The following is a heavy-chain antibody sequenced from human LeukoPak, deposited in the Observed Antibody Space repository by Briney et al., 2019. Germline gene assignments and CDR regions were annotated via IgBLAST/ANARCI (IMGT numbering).Heavy chain of an antibody. J-gene: IGHJ4*02. Sequence: ASVKVSCKASGYTFSNSGINWVRQAPGQGLEWMGWISVYNGNTNYAQKFQGRVTMTTDTSTSTAYMELRSLRSDDTAVYYCATCGGGSCFNAFDYWGQGTLVTVSS. V-gene: IGHV1-18*01. D-gene: IGHD2-15*01. CDR3: ATCGGGSCFNAFDY. CDR2: ISVYNGNT. CDR1: GYTFSNSG.